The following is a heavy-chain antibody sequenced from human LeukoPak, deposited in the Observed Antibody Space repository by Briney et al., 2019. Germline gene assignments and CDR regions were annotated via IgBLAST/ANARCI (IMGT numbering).Heavy chain of an antibody. V-gene: IGHV1-69*13. D-gene: IGHD2-2*01. Sequence: ASVKVSCKASGGTFSSYAISWVRQAPGQGLEWMGGIIPIFGTANYAQKFQGRVTITADESTSTAYMELSSLRSEDTAVYYCARDCSSTSCYVTGLDPWGQGTLVTVSS. CDR3: ARDCSSTSCYVTGLDP. CDR2: IIPIFGTA. CDR1: GGTFSSYA. J-gene: IGHJ5*02.